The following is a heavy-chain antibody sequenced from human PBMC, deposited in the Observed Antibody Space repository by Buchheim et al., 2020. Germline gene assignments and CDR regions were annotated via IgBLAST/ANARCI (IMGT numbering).Heavy chain of an antibody. D-gene: IGHD3-10*01. CDR3: AIHARGFGDYFDY. CDR2: VYHGETV. CDR1: GASISRSTFH. V-gene: IGHV4-39*01. Sequence: QLQLQESGAGLVRPSETLSLTSSVSGASISRSTFHWSWIRQSPGTGLEWIGSVYHGETVYYNLSLKSRVTISVDTSKNHFSLKVTSATAAVSAVYYCAIHARGFGDYFDYWGQGSL. J-gene: IGHJ4*02.